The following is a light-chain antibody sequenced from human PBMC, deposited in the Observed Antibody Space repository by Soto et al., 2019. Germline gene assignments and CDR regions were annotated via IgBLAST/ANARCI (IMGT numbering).Light chain of an antibody. CDR2: AAS. CDR3: LQVYNYPRT. Sequence: AIQMTQSPSSLSASVGDRVTITCRASQGIRNDLGRYQQKAGKAPKLLIYAASSLHSGVPSRFTGSGSGTDFTLTISSLQPEDFATYYCLQVYNYPRTFGQGTKLEIQ. CDR1: QGIRND. J-gene: IGKJ2*01. V-gene: IGKV1-6*01.